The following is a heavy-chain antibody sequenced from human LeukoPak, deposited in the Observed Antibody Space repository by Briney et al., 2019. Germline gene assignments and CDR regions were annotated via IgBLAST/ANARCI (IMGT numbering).Heavy chain of an antibody. D-gene: IGHD3-9*01. Sequence: GASVTVSCKASGYTFTGYYMDWVRQAPGQGVEGMGWISTNTGNPTYAQGFTGRFVFSLDTSVSTAYLQISSLKPDDTAVYYCARSTLLWNDWFEPYFDYWGQGTLVTVSS. CDR2: ISTNTGNP. J-gene: IGHJ4*02. CDR1: GYTFTGYY. CDR3: ARSTLLWNDWFEPYFDY. V-gene: IGHV7-4-1*02.